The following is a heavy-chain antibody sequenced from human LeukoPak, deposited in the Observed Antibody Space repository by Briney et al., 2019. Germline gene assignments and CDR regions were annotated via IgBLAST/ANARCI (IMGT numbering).Heavy chain of an antibody. D-gene: IGHD5-12*01. J-gene: IGHJ5*02. CDR1: AYTFTSYH. V-gene: IGHV1-46*01. Sequence: GASVKVSCKASAYTFTSYHMHWVRQAPAQGLEWMGIINPSGGSTSYAQKYQRRLTMTRDTSTNTHYMVQSSLRSENKAVYYCARDWSKWLRFRNSWFDPWRQGTMVSVSS. CDR3: ARDWSKWLRFRNSWFDP. CDR2: INPSGGST.